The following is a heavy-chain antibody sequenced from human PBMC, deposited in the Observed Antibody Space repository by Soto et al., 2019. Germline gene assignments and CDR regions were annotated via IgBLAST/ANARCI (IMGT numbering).Heavy chain of an antibody. D-gene: IGHD4-4*01. Sequence: QVQLQESGPGLVKPSETLSLTCTVSGVSISTYYWTWIRQPPGKGLEWIGQVFYSGNTNYNPSLKSCVTISVDASRNQFSLRLSSVTAADTAIYYCASRDYNDAFESWGQGTLVTVSS. V-gene: IGHV4-59*01. J-gene: IGHJ3*02. CDR1: GVSISTYY. CDR2: VFYSGNT. CDR3: ASRDYNDAFES.